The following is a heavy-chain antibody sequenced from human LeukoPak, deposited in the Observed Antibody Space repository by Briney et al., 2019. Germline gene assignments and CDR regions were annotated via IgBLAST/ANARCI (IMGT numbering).Heavy chain of an antibody. CDR1: GFTFSSYA. Sequence: GGSLRLSCAASGFTFSSYAMHWVRQAPGKGLEWVAVISYDGSNKYCADSVKGRFTISRDNSKNTLYLQMNSLRAEDTAVYYCAGSIVVVSYFDYWGQGTLVTVSS. CDR2: ISYDGSNK. D-gene: IGHD3-22*01. J-gene: IGHJ4*02. CDR3: AGSIVVVSYFDY. V-gene: IGHV3-30-3*01.